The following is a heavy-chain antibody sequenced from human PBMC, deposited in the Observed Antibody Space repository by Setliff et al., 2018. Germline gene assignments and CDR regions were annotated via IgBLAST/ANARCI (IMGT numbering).Heavy chain of an antibody. J-gene: IGHJ6*02. CDR2: INVGGGST. V-gene: IGHV1-46*01. D-gene: IGHD4-4*01. CDR3: ARTTVTTISYYYYGMDV. CDR1: GYTFTRYY. Sequence: ASVKVSCKASGYTFTRYYMYWVRQAPGQGLEWMGIINVGGGSTTYAQNLQGRVTMTRDTSTSTLYMELASLRSEDTAVYYCARTTVTTISYYYYGMDVWGQGTLVTVSS.